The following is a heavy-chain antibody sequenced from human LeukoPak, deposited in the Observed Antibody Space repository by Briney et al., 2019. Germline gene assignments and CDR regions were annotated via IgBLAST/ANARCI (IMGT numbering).Heavy chain of an antibody. CDR2: FDPEDGET. Sequence: ASVKVSCKASGYTFTSYGISWVRQAPGQGLEWMGGFDPEDGETIYAQKFQGRVTMTEDTSTDTAYMELSSLRSEDTAVYYCATVYWSRAPRAFDIWGQGTMVTVSS. J-gene: IGHJ3*02. CDR3: ATVYWSRAPRAFDI. CDR1: GYTFTSYG. V-gene: IGHV1-24*01. D-gene: IGHD2-15*01.